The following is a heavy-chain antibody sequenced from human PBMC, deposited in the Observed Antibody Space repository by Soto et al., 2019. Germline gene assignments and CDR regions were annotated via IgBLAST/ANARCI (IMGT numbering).Heavy chain of an antibody. D-gene: IGHD3-3*01. CDR1: GFTFSSYG. Sequence: PGGSLRLSCAASGFTFSSYGMHWVRQAPGKGLEWVAVIWYDGSNKYYADSVKGRFTISRDNSKNTLYLQMNSLRAEDTAVYYCARDDGYYDFWSGYPSPFQFDYWGQGTLVTVSS. V-gene: IGHV3-33*01. CDR3: ARDDGYYDFWSGYPSPFQFDY. CDR2: IWYDGSNK. J-gene: IGHJ4*02.